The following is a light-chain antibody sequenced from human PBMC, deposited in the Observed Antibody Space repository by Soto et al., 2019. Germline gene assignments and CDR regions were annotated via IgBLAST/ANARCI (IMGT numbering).Light chain of an antibody. Sequence: EIVMTQSPATLSVSPGERATLSCRASQSVSDNLVWYQQKPGQAPRLLIYRSSTRATGIPARFSGSESGTEFTLTISSLQSEDLAVYYCQQHNNWPLTFGGGTKVEIK. J-gene: IGKJ4*01. CDR2: RSS. CDR3: QQHNNWPLT. CDR1: QSVSDN. V-gene: IGKV3-15*01.